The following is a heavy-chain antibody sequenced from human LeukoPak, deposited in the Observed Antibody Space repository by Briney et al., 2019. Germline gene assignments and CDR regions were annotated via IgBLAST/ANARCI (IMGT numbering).Heavy chain of an antibody. J-gene: IGHJ6*02. CDR1: GGSISSSN. CDR2: ISGSDGST. V-gene: IGHV3-23*01. CDR3: AKTLWGYGMDV. Sequence: PSETLSLTCAVSGGSISSSNWWSWVRQAPGKGLEWVSVISGSDGSTYYADSVKGRFTISRDNSKNTLYLQMNSLRAEDTALYYCAKTLWGYGMDVWGQGTTVTVSS. D-gene: IGHD1-26*01.